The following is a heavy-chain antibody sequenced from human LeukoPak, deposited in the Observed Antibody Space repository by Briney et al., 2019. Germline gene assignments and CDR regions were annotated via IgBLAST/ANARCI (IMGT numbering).Heavy chain of an antibody. CDR2: IYHSGNT. CDR1: NYSITSGYY. J-gene: IGHJ4*02. V-gene: IGHV4-38-2*01. CDR3: ARVWAGYVAATDY. D-gene: IGHD6-13*01. Sequence: SETLSLTCAVSNYSITSGYYWGWIRQPPGKGLEWIGSIYHSGNTYYNPSLKSRVTMSVDTSKNQFSLRLSSVTAADTAVYYRARVWAGYVAATDYWGQGTLVTVSS.